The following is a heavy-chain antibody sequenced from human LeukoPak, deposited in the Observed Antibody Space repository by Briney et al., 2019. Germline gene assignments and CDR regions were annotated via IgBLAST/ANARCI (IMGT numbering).Heavy chain of an antibody. J-gene: IGHJ4*02. D-gene: IGHD3-3*01. CDR2: ISGGGGST. CDR3: AKVPIFGVVTHHFDY. CDR1: GFTFSSYA. Sequence: GGSLRLSCAASGFTFSSYAMSWVRQAPGKGLEWVSAISGGGGSTYYADSVKGRFTISRDNSKNTLYLQMNSLRAEDTAVYYCAKVPIFGVVTHHFDYWGQGTLVTVSS. V-gene: IGHV3-23*01.